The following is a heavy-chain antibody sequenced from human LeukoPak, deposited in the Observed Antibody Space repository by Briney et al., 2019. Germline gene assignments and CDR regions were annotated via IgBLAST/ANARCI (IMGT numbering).Heavy chain of an antibody. CDR1: GGFISSYY. J-gene: IGHJ4*02. CDR2: IYYSGST. Sequence: PSETLSLTCTVSGGFISSYYWSWIRKPPGKGLEWIGYIYYSGSTNYNPSLKSRITISVDKSKTQFSLKLSSVTAADAAVYYCAGTDGYAPIDYWGQGTLVTVSS. V-gene: IGHV4-59*01. CDR3: AGTDGYAPIDY. D-gene: IGHD2-2*01.